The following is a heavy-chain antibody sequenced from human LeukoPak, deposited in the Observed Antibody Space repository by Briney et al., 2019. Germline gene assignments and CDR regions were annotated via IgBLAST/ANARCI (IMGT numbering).Heavy chain of an antibody. V-gene: IGHV3-7*03. D-gene: IGHD6-19*01. CDR2: IKQDGNEK. CDR1: GFTFSTYW. Sequence: GGSLRLSCAASGFTFSTYWMAWVRQAPGKGLEWVANIKQDGNEKYYVDSVKGRFTISRDNAKNSLYLQMNSLRAEDTAVYYCARAPAQWLVPVLYYFDYWGQGTLVTVSS. J-gene: IGHJ4*02. CDR3: ARAPAQWLVPVLYYFDY.